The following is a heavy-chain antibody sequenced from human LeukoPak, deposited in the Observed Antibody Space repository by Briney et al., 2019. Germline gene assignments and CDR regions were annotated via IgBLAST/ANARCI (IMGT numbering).Heavy chain of an antibody. V-gene: IGHV4-34*01. CDR3: ARRGYSGYFPSKKPKKYYFDY. Sequence: SETLSLTCAVSGDSISSYYWSWIRQPPGKGLEWIGEINHSGSTNYNPSPKSRVTISVDTSKNQFSLKLSSVTAADTAVHYCARRGYSGYFPSKKPKKYYFDYWGQGTLVTVSS. CDR2: INHSGST. D-gene: IGHD5-12*01. J-gene: IGHJ4*02. CDR1: GDSISSYY.